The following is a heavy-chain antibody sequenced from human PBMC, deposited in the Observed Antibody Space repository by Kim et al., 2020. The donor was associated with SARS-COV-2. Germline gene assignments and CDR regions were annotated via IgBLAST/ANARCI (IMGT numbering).Heavy chain of an antibody. CDR1: GGSISSSSYY. CDR3: ASRSSGWYGDGLADY. V-gene: IGHV4-39*01. D-gene: IGHD6-19*01. J-gene: IGHJ4*02. Sequence: SETLSLTCTVSGGSISSSSYYWGWIRQPPGKGLEWIGSIYYSGSTYYNPSLKSRVTISVDTSKNQFSLKLSSVTAADTAVYYCASRSSGWYGDGLADYWGQGTLVTVSS. CDR2: IYYSGST.